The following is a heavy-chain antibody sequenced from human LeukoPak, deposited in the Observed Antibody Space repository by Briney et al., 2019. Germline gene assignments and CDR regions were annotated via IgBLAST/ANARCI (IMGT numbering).Heavy chain of an antibody. D-gene: IGHD5-12*01. V-gene: IGHV3-7*01. CDR1: GFTFGDYW. Sequence: GGSLRLSCAASGFTFGDYWMSWVRQPPGKGLEWVANINQDGNGKYYMESVRGPFTVSRDNAKSSLYLQMNSLTAEDTAVYYCARGGRLYSGDGMDVWGQGTTVIVSS. CDR3: ARGGRLYSGDGMDV. J-gene: IGHJ6*02. CDR2: INQDGNGK.